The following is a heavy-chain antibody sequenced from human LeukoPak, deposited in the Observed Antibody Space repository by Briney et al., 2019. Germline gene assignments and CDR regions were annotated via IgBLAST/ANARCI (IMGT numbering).Heavy chain of an antibody. CDR1: GFTFSSYA. D-gene: IGHD3-10*01. CDR3: ARSLWFGELSYYYYMDV. J-gene: IGHJ6*03. CDR2: ISSNGGST. V-gene: IGHV3-64*01. Sequence: GGSLRLSCAASGFTFSSYAMHWVRQAPGKGLEYVSAISSNGGSTYYASSVKGRFTISRDNSKNTLYLQMGSLRAEDMAVYYCARSLWFGELSYYYYMDVWGKGTTVTVSS.